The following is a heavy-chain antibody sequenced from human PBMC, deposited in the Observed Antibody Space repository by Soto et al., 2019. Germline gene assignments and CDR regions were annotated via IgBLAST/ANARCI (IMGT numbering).Heavy chain of an antibody. CDR2: IYYGGSI. V-gene: IGHV4-59*01. CDR1: GGSISSGY. D-gene: IGHD5-18*01. J-gene: IGHJ4*02. CDR3: ARHRYSYGVYYFDY. Sequence: SETLSLTCSVSGGSISSGYWTWIRQPPGKGLEWIGYIYYGGSINYNPSLKSRVIISVDTAKNQFSLSLSSVTAADTAVYYCARHRYSYGVYYFDYWGQGTLVTVSS.